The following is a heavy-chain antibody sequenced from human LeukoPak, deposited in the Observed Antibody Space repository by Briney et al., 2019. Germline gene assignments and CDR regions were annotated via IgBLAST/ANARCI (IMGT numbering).Heavy chain of an antibody. Sequence: GGSLRLSCVASGLTFSRHPMSWVRQAPGKGLEYVSFISDSASITHYAEFVEGRFTISRDNAENTLFLQMNSLYAEDTAVYYCARDYPPDCGQGTLVTVSA. V-gene: IGHV3-23*01. J-gene: IGHJ4*02. CDR3: ARDYPPD. CDR1: GLTFSRHP. CDR2: ISDSASIT.